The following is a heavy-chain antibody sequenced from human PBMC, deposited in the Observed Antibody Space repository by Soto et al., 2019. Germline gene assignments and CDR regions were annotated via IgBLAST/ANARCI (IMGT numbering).Heavy chain of an antibody. V-gene: IGHV3-30-3*01. D-gene: IGHD1-26*01. CDR1: GFTFSSYA. J-gene: IGHJ6*02. CDR2: ISYDGSNK. CDR3: ARDRGSASSFYYYGMDV. Sequence: PGGSLRLSCAASGFTFSSYAMHWVRQAPGKGLEWVAVISYDGSNKYYADSVKGRFSISRDNSKNTLYLQMNSLRAEDTAVHYCARDRGSASSFYYYGMDVWGQGTTVTVSS.